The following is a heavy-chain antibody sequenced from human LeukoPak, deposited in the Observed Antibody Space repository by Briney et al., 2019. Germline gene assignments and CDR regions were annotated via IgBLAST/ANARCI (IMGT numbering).Heavy chain of an antibody. CDR1: GFTFSTYS. J-gene: IGHJ4*02. D-gene: IGHD2-15*01. CDR2: ISSSSSTI. V-gene: IGHV3-48*01. Sequence: GGSLRLSCAASGFTFSTYSMNWVRQAPGKGLEWVSYISSSSSTIYYADSLKGRFTISRDNSKNTLYLQMNSLRAEDTAVYYCAKELAVVVVAATGFDYWGQGTLVTVSS. CDR3: AKELAVVVVAATGFDY.